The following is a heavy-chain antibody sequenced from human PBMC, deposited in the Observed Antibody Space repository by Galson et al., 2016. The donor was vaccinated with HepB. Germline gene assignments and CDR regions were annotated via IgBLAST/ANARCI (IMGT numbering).Heavy chain of an antibody. CDR2: ISGSGITT. V-gene: IGHV3-23*01. CDR1: GFTLSNYA. CDR3: ARLFGGYIDY. D-gene: IGHD3-3*01. J-gene: IGHJ4*02. Sequence: SLRLSCAASGFTLSNYAMSWVRQAPGKGLEWVSDISGSGITTYYADSVKGRFTISRDTSKKTVYLQMSSLRAADTAVYYCARLFGGYIDYWGQGTLVTVSS.